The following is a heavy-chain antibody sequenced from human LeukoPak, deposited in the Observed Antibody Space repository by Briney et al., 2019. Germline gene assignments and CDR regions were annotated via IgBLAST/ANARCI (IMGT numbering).Heavy chain of an antibody. CDR3: ARDRTEYYFDY. V-gene: IGHV1-46*01. CDR1: GYTFTSYY. CDR2: INPSGGST. D-gene: IGHD1-1*01. Sequence: GASVKVSCKASGYTFTSYYMHWVRQAPGQGLEWMGIINPSGGSTSYAQKFQGRVTMTRDMSTSTVYMELSSLRSEDTAVYYCARDRTEYYFDYWGQGTLVTVSS. J-gene: IGHJ4*02.